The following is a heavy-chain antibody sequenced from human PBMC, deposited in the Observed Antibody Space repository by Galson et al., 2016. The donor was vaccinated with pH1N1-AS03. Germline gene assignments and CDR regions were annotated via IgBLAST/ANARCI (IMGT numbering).Heavy chain of an antibody. J-gene: IGHJ6*02. V-gene: IGHV3-15*01. Sequence: LRLSCAASGFTFRNTWMSWVRQAPGKGLEWVGRIKTKVDGGTTDYAATVKGRFTISRDDSKDTLFLHLNTLVTADTAVYYCTTLYSKASGYGMDVWGQGTTVTVSS. CDR1: GFTFRNTW. CDR3: TTLYSKASGYGMDV. CDR2: IKTKVDGGTT. D-gene: IGHD4-11*01.